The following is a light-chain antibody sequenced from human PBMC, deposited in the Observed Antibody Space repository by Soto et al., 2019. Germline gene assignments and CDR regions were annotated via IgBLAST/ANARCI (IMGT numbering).Light chain of an antibody. V-gene: IGKV3-15*01. CDR2: GAS. CDR1: QNILSN. J-gene: IGKJ5*01. CDR3: QQYNNWPIT. Sequence: EIVMTQSPATLSVSPWEIATLSFMASQNILSNLAWYQQKPGQAPRLLIYGASTRATGIPARFSGSGSGTEFTLTISSLQSEDFEIYYCQQYNNWPITFGQGTRLEI.